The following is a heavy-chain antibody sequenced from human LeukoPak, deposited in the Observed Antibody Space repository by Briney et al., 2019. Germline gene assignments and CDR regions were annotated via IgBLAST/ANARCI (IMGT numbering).Heavy chain of an antibody. V-gene: IGHV1-46*01. CDR1: GYTFTSYY. CDR2: INPSGGST. D-gene: IGHD4-17*01. J-gene: IGHJ5*02. Sequence: ASVNVSCKASGYTFTSYYMHWVRQAPGQGLEWMGIINPSGGSTSYAQKFQGRVTMTRDTSTSTVYMELSSLRSEDTAVYYCARGGYGDYVLNWFDPWGQGTLVTVSS. CDR3: ARGGYGDYVLNWFDP.